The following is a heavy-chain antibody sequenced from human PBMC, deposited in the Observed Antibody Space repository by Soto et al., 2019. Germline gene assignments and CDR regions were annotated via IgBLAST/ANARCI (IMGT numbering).Heavy chain of an antibody. V-gene: IGHV1-69*01. CDR3: ARVVTPYNWFDP. D-gene: IGHD4-4*01. CDR1: GGSFISYA. CDR2: IIPIFGTA. Sequence: SVKGSCNASGGSFISYAISWVRQAPGQGLEWMGGIIPIFGTANYAQKFQGRVTITADESTSTAYMELSSLRSEDTAVYYCARVVTPYNWFDPWGQGTLVTVSS. J-gene: IGHJ5*02.